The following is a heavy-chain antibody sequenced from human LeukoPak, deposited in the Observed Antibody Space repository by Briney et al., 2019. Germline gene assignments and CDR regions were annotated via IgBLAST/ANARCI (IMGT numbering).Heavy chain of an antibody. V-gene: IGHV4-39*07. Sequence: SETLSLTCTVSGGSISSSSYYWGWIRQPPGEGLEWIGSIYYSGSTYYNPSLKSRVTISVDTSKNQFSLKLSSVTAADTAVYYCARSDGYGLVGIWGQGTMVTVSS. CDR1: GGSISSSSYY. CDR3: ARSDGYGLVGI. CDR2: IYYSGST. D-gene: IGHD3-10*01. J-gene: IGHJ3*02.